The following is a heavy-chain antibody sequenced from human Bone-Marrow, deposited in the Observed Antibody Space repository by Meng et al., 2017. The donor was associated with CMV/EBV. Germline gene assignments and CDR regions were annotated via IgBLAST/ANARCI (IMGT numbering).Heavy chain of an antibody. J-gene: IGHJ4*02. CDR1: GFAFHTYA. CDR2: IGGSGDTT. V-gene: IGHV3-23*01. D-gene: IGHD5-18*01. CDR3: ARNAYNYGYSYYFDY. Sequence: SGFAFHTYAMSWVRQAPGKRLEWVSTIGGSGDTTYYADSVKGRFAISRDNSKNTLYLQMSSLRAEDTAVYYCARNAYNYGYSYYFDYWGQGTLVTVSS.